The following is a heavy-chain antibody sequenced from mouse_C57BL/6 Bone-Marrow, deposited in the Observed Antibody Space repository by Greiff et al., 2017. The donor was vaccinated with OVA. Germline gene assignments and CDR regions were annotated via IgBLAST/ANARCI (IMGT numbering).Heavy chain of an antibody. V-gene: IGHV1-81*01. D-gene: IGHD2-3*01. J-gene: IGHJ4*01. CDR2: IYPRSGNT. CDR3: ARYDGYYPYAMDY. CDR1: GYTFTSYG. Sequence: VQRVESGAELARPGASVKLSCKASGYTFTSYGISWVKQRTGQGLEWIGEIYPRSGNTYYNEKFKGKATLTADKSSSTAYMELRSLTSEDSAVYFCARYDGYYPYAMDYWGQGTSVTVSS.